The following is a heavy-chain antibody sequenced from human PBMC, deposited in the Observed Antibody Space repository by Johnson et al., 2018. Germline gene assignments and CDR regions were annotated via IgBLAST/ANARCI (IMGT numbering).Heavy chain of an antibody. J-gene: IGHJ1*01. Sequence: VQLVESGGGVVQXGRSLRPXCAASGFTFSSYGMHWVRQAPGKGLEWVAVIWYDGSTKYYADSVTGRFTISRDNSKNTLYLQMNSLRAEDTAVYSCARDGGYYYDSSGYYLAEYFQHWGQGTLVTVSS. CDR1: GFTFSSYG. CDR2: IWYDGSTK. CDR3: ARDGGYYYDSSGYYLAEYFQH. V-gene: IGHV3-33*01. D-gene: IGHD3-22*01.